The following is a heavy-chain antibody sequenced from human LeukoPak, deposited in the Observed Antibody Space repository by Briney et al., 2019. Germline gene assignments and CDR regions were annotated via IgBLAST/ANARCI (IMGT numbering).Heavy chain of an antibody. Sequence: SETLSLTCTVSGGSISSGDYYWSWIRQPPGKGLEWIGYIYYSGSTYYNPSLKSRVTISEDTSKNQFSLKLSSVTAADTAVHYCARALYYGSGSYSMVDPWGQGTLVTVSS. CDR2: IYYSGST. J-gene: IGHJ5*02. CDR1: GGSISSGDYY. D-gene: IGHD3-10*01. V-gene: IGHV4-30-4*01. CDR3: ARALYYGSGSYSMVDP.